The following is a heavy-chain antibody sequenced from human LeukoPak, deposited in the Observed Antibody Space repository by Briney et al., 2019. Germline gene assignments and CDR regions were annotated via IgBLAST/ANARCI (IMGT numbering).Heavy chain of an antibody. CDR2: IIPKYGKA. CDR1: GGTFNSYA. CDR3: ARTAYTGGWDFDY. J-gene: IGHJ4*02. Sequence: SVKLSCKASGGTFNSYAINWVRQAPGQGLEWMGGIIPKYGKANYAQSLQDRVTITADDSTSTAYMELSSLRSEDTAVYYCARTAYTGGWDFDYWGQGTLVAVS. V-gene: IGHV1-69*13. D-gene: IGHD6-19*01.